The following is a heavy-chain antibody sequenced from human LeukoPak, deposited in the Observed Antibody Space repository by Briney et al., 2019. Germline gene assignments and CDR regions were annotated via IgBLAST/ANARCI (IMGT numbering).Heavy chain of an antibody. CDR2: IYHSGST. CDR1: GGSISSVSYY. J-gene: IGHJ5*02. D-gene: IGHD6-13*01. V-gene: IGHV4-39*07. CDR3: ARAGIAAAGNLNWFDP. Sequence: PSETLSLTCTVSGGSISSVSYYWGWIRQPPGKGLEWIGSIYHSGSTYYNPSLKSRVTISVDTSKNQFSLKLSSVTAADTAVYYCARAGIAAAGNLNWFDPWGQGTLVTVSS.